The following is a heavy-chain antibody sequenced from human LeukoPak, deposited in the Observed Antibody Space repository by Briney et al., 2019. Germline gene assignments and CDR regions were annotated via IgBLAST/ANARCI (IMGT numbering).Heavy chain of an antibody. J-gene: IGHJ4*02. CDR2: IYYSGST. Sequence: SETLSLTCTVSGGSISSYYWSWIRQPPGKGLEWIGYIYYSGSTNYNPSLKSRVTISVDTSKNQFFLKLSSVTAADTAVYYCARHAELLYYYDSSGYYDYWGQGTLVTVSS. V-gene: IGHV4-59*08. D-gene: IGHD3-22*01. CDR3: ARHAELLYYYDSSGYYDY. CDR1: GGSISSYY.